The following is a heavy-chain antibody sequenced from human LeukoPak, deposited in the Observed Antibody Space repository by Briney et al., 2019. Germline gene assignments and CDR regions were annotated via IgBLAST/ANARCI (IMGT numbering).Heavy chain of an antibody. CDR1: GFTFSSYG. CDR3: AKDVAGRRDYYYYYYMDV. D-gene: IGHD6-6*01. CDR2: IWYDGSNK. Sequence: PGGSVRLSCAASGFTFSSYGMHWVRQAPGKGLEGVAFIWYDGSNKYYADSVKGRVTISRDNSKNTVYLQMNSLRSEDTGVYYCAKDVAGRRDYYYYYYMDVWGKGTTVTVSS. V-gene: IGHV3-30*02. J-gene: IGHJ6*03.